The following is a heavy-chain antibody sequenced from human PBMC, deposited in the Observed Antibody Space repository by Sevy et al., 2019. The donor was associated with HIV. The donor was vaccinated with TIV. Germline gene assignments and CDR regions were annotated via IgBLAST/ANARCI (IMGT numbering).Heavy chain of an antibody. CDR2: IIPIFGTA. CDR3: AREGYYGGYYYYGMDV. D-gene: IGHD4-17*01. Sequence: ASVKVSCKASGGTFSSYAISWVRQAPGQGLEWIGGIIPIFGTANYAQKFQGRVTITADESTSTAYMELSSLGSEDTAVYYCAREGYYGGYYYYGMDVWGQGTTVTVSS. CDR1: GGTFSSYA. V-gene: IGHV1-69*13. J-gene: IGHJ6*02.